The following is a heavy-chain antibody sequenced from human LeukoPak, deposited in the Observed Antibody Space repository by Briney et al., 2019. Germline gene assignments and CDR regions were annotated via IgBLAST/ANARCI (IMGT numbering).Heavy chain of an antibody. V-gene: IGHV1-18*01. CDR1: GGTFSSYA. CDR2: ISAYNGNT. J-gene: IGHJ4*02. D-gene: IGHD2-2*01. CDR3: ARGGGCSSTSCLMNFDY. Sequence: ASVKVSCKASGGTFSSYAISWVRQAPGQGLEWMGWISAYNGNTNYAQKLQGRVTMTTDTSTSTAYMELRSLRSDDTAVYYCARGGGCSSTSCLMNFDYWGQGTLVTVSS.